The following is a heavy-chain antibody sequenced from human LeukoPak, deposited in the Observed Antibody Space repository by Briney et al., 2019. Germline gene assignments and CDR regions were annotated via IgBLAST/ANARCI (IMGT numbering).Heavy chain of an antibody. Sequence: GGSLRLSCAVSGFSVSNYYMNWVRQAPGKGLEWVSLIRGSGETFYADSVKGRFTISRDNSKNTLFLQMNSLRAEDTAVYYCARDDALGDNALDIWGQGTMVTVSS. CDR2: IRGSGET. CDR3: ARDDALGDNALDI. CDR1: GFSVSNYY. J-gene: IGHJ3*02. D-gene: IGHD3-16*01. V-gene: IGHV3-66*01.